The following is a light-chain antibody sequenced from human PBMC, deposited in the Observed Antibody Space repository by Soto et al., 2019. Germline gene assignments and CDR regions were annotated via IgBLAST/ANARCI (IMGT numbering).Light chain of an antibody. CDR3: QQYSNWPGT. V-gene: IGKV3-15*01. CDR1: QSVTTN. J-gene: IGKJ1*01. CDR2: GAS. Sequence: EVVMTQSPATVSVSPLVIVTFSRTASQSVTTNLAWYQHKPGQSPRLLISGASTGASGIPDRFSGSGSGTGFTLTISSLQSEDFAIYYCQQYSNWPGTFGQGTKVDIK.